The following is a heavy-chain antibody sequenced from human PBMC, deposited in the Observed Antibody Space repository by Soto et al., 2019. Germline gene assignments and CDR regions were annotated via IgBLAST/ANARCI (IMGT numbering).Heavy chain of an antibody. V-gene: IGHV1-18*01. Sequence: QMQLVQSGAEVKKPGASVKVSCKAAGYTFTSYGISWVRQAPGQGLEWMGWISAYNDNTNYAQRFQGRVTLTTDTSTSTAYMDLRSLRSDDTTMYDGARDPHYDSSNYRYCYFDLWGRGTLVTVSS. CDR3: ARDPHYDSSNYRYCYFDL. D-gene: IGHD3-22*01. CDR1: GYTFTSYG. CDR2: ISAYNDNT. J-gene: IGHJ2*01.